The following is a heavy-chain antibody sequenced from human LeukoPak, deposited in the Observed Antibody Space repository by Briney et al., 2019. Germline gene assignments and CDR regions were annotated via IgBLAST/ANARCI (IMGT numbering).Heavy chain of an antibody. V-gene: IGHV1-46*01. Sequence: ASVKVSCKTSGYTFTSYYMHWVRQAPGQGLEWMGIINPSGGSTSYAQKFQGRVTKTRDTSTSTVYMELRSLRSDDTAVYYCARVGGNYFDYWGQGTLVTVSS. J-gene: IGHJ4*02. CDR3: ARVGGNYFDY. CDR1: GYTFTSYY. CDR2: INPSGGST.